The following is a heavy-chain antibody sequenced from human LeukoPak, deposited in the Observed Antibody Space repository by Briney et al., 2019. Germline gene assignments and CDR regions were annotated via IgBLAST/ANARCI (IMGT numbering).Heavy chain of an antibody. CDR1: GFTFSSYW. CDR3: AKDTSWWSPAAIYYYYYMDV. J-gene: IGHJ6*03. V-gene: IGHV3-74*01. CDR2: INSDGSST. D-gene: IGHD2-2*01. Sequence: PGGSLRLSCAASGFTFSSYWMHWVRQAPGKGLVWVSRINSDGSSTSYADSVKGRFTISRDNAKNTLYLQMNSLRAEDTAVYYCAKDTSWWSPAAIYYYYYMDVWGKGTTVTVSS.